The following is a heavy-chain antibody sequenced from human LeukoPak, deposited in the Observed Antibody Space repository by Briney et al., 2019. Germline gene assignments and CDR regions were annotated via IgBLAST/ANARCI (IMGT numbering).Heavy chain of an antibody. CDR2: IKTDGSES. CDR1: EFSLSTYW. J-gene: IGHJ3*01. CDR3: AREVGTPAVRSAFDL. Sequence: GGSLRLSCAASEFSLSTYWMAWVRQAPGKGLEWVANIKTDGSESHSADSVKGRFTISRDNAKNSLFLQLNSLRAEDTGVYYCAREVGTPAVRSAFDLWGRGTVVTVSS. D-gene: IGHD2-15*01. V-gene: IGHV3-7*01.